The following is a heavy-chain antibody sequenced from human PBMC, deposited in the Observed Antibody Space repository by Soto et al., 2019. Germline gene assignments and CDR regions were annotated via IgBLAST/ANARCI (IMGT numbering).Heavy chain of an antibody. Sequence: SQTLSLTCVISGGTFSDSSVAWNGVRQSPSRGLEWLGRTYYNSKWYNDYAVSVKGRITISPDTSKIQFSLQLSSVTPDDTAVYYCARGKNYAFDYWGHGTLVTVSS. CDR3: ARGKNYAFDY. V-gene: IGHV6-1*01. CDR2: TYYNSKWYN. D-gene: IGHD3-16*01. J-gene: IGHJ4*01. CDR1: GGTFSDSSVA.